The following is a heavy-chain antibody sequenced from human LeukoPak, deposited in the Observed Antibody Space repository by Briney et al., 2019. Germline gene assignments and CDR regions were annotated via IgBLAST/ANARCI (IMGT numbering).Heavy chain of an antibody. CDR2: IKEDGSGK. V-gene: IGHV3-7*04. CDR1: GFTFSRSW. Sequence: GGSLRPSCAASGFTFSRSWMTWVRQAPGKGLEWVANIKEDGSGKYYVDSVKGRFTISRDNAKNSLYLQMNSLRAEDTAVYYCARALPAAKYYFNYWGQGTLVTVSS. CDR3: ARALPAAKYYFNY. D-gene: IGHD2-2*01. J-gene: IGHJ4*02.